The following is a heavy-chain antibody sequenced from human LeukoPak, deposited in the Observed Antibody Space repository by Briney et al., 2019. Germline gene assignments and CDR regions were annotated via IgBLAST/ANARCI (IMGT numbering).Heavy chain of an antibody. CDR3: ARVYCSSTSCYFCAFDI. J-gene: IGHJ3*02. Sequence: ASVKVSCKASGYTFTSYYMHWVRQAPGQGLEWMGIINPSGGSTSYAQKFQGRVTMTRDTSTSTVYMELSSLRSGDTAVYYCARVYCSSTSCYFCAFDIWGQGTMVTVSS. CDR1: GYTFTSYY. CDR2: INPSGGST. V-gene: IGHV1-46*01. D-gene: IGHD2-2*01.